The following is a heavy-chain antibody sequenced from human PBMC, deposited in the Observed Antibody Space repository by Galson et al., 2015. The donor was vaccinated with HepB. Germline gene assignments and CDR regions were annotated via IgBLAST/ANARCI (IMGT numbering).Heavy chain of an antibody. CDR1: GFTFSSYG. CDR3: AKVYHFWSGYFDY. Sequence: SLRLSCAASGFTFSSYGMSWVRQAPGKGLEWVSAISGSGGSTYYADSVKGRFTISRDNSKNPLYLQMNSLRAEDTSVYYRAKVYHFWSGYFDYWGQGTLVTVSS. J-gene: IGHJ4*02. V-gene: IGHV3-23*01. CDR2: ISGSGGST. D-gene: IGHD3-3*01.